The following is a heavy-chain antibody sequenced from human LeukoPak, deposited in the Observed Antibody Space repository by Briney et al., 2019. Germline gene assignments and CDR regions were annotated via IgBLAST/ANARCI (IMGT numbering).Heavy chain of an antibody. V-gene: IGHV3-48*03. Sequence: GGSLRLSCAASGFIFSSYEMNWVRQAPGKGLEWVSYISSSGYTTHYADSVKGRFTISRDNAKNSLYLQMNSLRAEDTAVYYCTRRYCSGGNCYYFDSWGQGTLVTVSS. CDR2: ISSSGYTT. J-gene: IGHJ4*02. CDR1: GFIFSSYE. D-gene: IGHD2-15*01. CDR3: TRRYCSGGNCYYFDS.